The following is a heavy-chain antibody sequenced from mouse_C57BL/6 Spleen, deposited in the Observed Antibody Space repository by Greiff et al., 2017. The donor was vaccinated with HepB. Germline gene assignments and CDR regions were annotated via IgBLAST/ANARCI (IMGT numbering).Heavy chain of an antibody. CDR2: IDPEDGDT. D-gene: IGHD1-1*01. CDR1: GFNIKDYY. Sequence: EVQLQQSGAELVRPGASVKLSCTASGFNIKDYYMHWVKQRPEQGLEWIGRIDPEDGDTEYAPKFQGKATMTADTSSNTAYLQLSSLTSEETAVYYGTVTTFYGSSHYWYFDVWGTGTTVTVSS. J-gene: IGHJ1*03. V-gene: IGHV14-1*01. CDR3: TVTTFYGSSHYWYFDV.